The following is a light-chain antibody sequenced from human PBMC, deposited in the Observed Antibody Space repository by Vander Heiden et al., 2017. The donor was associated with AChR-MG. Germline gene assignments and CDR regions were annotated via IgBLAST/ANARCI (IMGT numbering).Light chain of an antibody. CDR1: QGISNF. CDR2: AAS. V-gene: IGKV1-NL1*01. CDR3: QQDDSTLQT. Sequence: DIQLTQSPSPLSASVGDRVTTTCRASQGISNFLVWYQQKPGEAPKLLLYAASRLVSGVPSRFSGSGSGTDYTLTISSLQPEDFATYYCQQDDSTLQTFGQGTKLEIK. J-gene: IGKJ2*01.